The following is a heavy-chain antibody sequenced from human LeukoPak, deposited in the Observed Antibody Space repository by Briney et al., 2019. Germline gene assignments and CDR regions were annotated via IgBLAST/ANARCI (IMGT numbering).Heavy chain of an antibody. D-gene: IGHD5-12*01. J-gene: IGHJ4*02. Sequence: GGSLRLSCAAAGFTFNTYGMHWVRQAPGKGLEWIAVVWSDGSNRFYADSVEGRFTISSDNSKNTLDLQMNSLRAEDTAVYYCTTRYLRGYSGYDHFDYWGQGTLVTVSS. CDR3: TTRYLRGYSGYDHFDY. V-gene: IGHV3-33*01. CDR1: GFTFNTYG. CDR2: VWSDGSNR.